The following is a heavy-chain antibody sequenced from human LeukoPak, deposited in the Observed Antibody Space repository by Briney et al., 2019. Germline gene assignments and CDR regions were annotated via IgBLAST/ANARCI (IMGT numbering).Heavy chain of an antibody. J-gene: IGHJ6*03. CDR3: ARVAAEVVGVPGAIGFGWLRRDYYYMDV. CDR2: INPSGGST. Sequence: ASVKVSCKTSGYTFTSYYMHWVRQAPGQGLEWMGIINPSGGSTSYAQKFQGRVTMTRDMSTSTVYMELSSLRSEDTAVYYCARVAAEVVGVPGAIGFGWLRRDYYYMDVWGKGTTVTVSS. D-gene: IGHD2-2*02. V-gene: IGHV1-46*01. CDR1: GYTFTSYY.